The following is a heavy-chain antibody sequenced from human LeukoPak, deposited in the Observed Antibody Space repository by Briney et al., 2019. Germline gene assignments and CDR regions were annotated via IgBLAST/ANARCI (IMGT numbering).Heavy chain of an antibody. CDR3: ARVVLVGATNYFDY. Sequence: GGSLRLSCAASEFTFSSYSMNWVRQAPGKGLEWVSSISSSSSYIYYADSAKGRFTISRDNAKNSLYLQMNSLRAEDTAVYYCARVVLVGATNYFDYWGQGTLVTVSS. CDR2: ISSSSSYI. CDR1: EFTFSSYS. D-gene: IGHD1-26*01. J-gene: IGHJ4*02. V-gene: IGHV3-21*01.